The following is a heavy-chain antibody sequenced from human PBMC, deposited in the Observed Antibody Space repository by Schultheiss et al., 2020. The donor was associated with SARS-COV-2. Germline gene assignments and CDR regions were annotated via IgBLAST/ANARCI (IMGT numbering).Heavy chain of an antibody. CDR1: GFTFSSYA. Sequence: GGSLRLSCAASGFTFSSYAMSWVRQAPGKGLEWVGFIRSKAYGGTTEYAASVKGRFTISRDDSKSIAYLQMNSLKTEDTAVYYCARVTPRYGDCDYWGQGTLVTVSS. D-gene: IGHD4-17*01. CDR2: IRSKAYGGTT. CDR3: ARVTPRYGDCDY. V-gene: IGHV3-49*04. J-gene: IGHJ4*02.